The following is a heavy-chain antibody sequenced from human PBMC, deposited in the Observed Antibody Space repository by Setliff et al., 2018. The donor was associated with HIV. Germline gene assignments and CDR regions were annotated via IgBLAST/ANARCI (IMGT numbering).Heavy chain of an antibody. Sequence: GASVKVSCKASGYTFSNYDINWVRQATGQGLEWVGWMNPNSGNTGYAQKFQGRVTLTRNTSISTAYMELSSLRSEDTAGYSCARVATVSHPGDYFDYWGQGTLVTVSS. CDR2: MNPNSGNT. CDR3: ARVATVSHPGDYFDY. D-gene: IGHD4-4*01. CDR1: GYTFSNYD. J-gene: IGHJ4*02. V-gene: IGHV1-8*01.